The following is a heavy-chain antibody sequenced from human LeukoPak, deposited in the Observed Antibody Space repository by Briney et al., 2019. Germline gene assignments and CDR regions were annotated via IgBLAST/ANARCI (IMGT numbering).Heavy chain of an antibody. CDR3: ARLRGGGSWDYYYYYMDV. V-gene: IGHV1-2*02. CDR2: INPNSGGT. CDR1: GYTFTSYY. Sequence: GASVKVSCKASGYTFTSYYMHWVRQAPGQGLEWMGWINPNSGGTNYAQKFQGRVTMTRDTSISTAYMELSRLRSDDTAVYYCARLRGGGSWDYYYYYMDVWGKGTTVTVSS. D-gene: IGHD6-13*01. J-gene: IGHJ6*03.